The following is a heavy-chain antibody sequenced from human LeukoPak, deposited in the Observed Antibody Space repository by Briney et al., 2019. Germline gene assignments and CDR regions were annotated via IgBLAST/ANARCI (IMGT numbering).Heavy chain of an antibody. CDR2: ISSSSSTI. CDR3: ARDTGELPFDY. CDR1: GFTFSSYA. J-gene: IGHJ4*02. V-gene: IGHV3-48*04. Sequence: SGGSLRLSCAASGFTFSSYAMHWVRQAPGKGLEWVSYISSSSSTIYYADSVKGRFTISRDNAKNSLYLQMNSLRAEDTAVYYCARDTGELPFDYWGQGTLVTVSS. D-gene: IGHD1-26*01.